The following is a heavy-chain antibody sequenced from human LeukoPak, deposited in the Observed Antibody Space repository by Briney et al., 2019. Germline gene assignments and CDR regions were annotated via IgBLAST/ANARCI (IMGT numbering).Heavy chain of an antibody. V-gene: IGHV3-21*01. CDR3: ARDRGALLWFGELLEKYYYYGMDV. D-gene: IGHD3-10*01. Sequence: GGSLRLSCAASGFTFSSYAMSWVRQAPGKGLEWVSSISSSSSYIYYADSVKGRFTISRDNAKNSLYLQMNSLRAEDTAVYYCARDRGALLWFGELLEKYYYYGMDVWGQGTTVTVSS. CDR1: GFTFSSYA. CDR2: ISSSSSYI. J-gene: IGHJ6*02.